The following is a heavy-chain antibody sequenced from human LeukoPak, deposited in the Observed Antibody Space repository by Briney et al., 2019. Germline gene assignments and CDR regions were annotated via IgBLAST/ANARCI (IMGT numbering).Heavy chain of an antibody. V-gene: IGHV3-53*01. J-gene: IGHJ4*02. CDR3: ARYYDFWSGYYYFDY. CDR2: IYSGGST. D-gene: IGHD3-3*01. Sequence: GGSLRLSCAASGFTVSSNYMSWVRQAPGKGLEWVSVIYSGGSTYYADSVKDRFTISRDNSKNTLYLQMNSLRAEDTAVYYCARYYDFWSGYYYFDYWGQGTLVTVSS. CDR1: GFTVSSNY.